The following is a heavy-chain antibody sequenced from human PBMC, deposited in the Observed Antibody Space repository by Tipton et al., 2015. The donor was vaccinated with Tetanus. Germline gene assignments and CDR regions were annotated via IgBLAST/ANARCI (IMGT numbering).Heavy chain of an antibody. CDR3: ARANNEFPKKGPFDS. Sequence: TLSLTCSVSGASISSYYWNWIRQVPGKGLEWIGYTHHSGNTNYNPSLSGRVTTSVDTSKNQFSLRLTSVTAADTAVYYCARANNEFPKKGPFDSWGQGRLVIVSS. CDR1: GASISSYY. J-gene: IGHJ4*02. CDR2: THHSGNT. V-gene: IGHV4-59*01. D-gene: IGHD1-1*01.